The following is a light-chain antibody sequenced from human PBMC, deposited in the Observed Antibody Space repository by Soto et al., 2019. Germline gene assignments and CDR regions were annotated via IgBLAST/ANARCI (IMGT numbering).Light chain of an antibody. V-gene: IGKV4-1*01. CDR3: QQYYSTPWT. J-gene: IGKJ1*01. CDR2: WAS. CDR1: QNVLYSSNHKNY. Sequence: DIVMTQSPDSLAVSLGERATINCKSSQNVLYSSNHKNYLAWYQQKPGQPPKLLIYWASTRESGVPDRFSGSGSGTYFTLTISSLQAEDVAVYYCQQYYSTPWTFGQGTKVEIK.